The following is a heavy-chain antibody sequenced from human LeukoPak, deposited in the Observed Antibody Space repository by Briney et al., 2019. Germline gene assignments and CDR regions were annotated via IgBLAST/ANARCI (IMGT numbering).Heavy chain of an antibody. CDR3: ARQRDYGDYAYFNY. J-gene: IGHJ4*02. CDR1: GGSISSYY. D-gene: IGHD4-17*01. V-gene: IGHV4-59*08. CDR2: IYYSGST. Sequence: SETLSLTCTVSGGSISSYYWSWIRQPPGKGLEWIGYIYYSGSTNYNPSLKSRVTISVDTSKNQFSLKQSSVTAADTAVYYCARQRDYGDYAYFNYWGQGTLVTVSS.